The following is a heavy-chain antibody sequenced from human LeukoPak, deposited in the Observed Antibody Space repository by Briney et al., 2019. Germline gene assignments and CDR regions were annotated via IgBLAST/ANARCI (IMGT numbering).Heavy chain of an antibody. J-gene: IGHJ6*03. V-gene: IGHV3-30-3*01. CDR3: ARAGDYYGSGSHEDYYYYMDV. Sequence: GRSLRLSCAASGFTFSSYAMHWVRQAPGKGLEWVAVISYDGSNKYYADSVKGRFTISRDNSKNTLYLQMNSLRAEDTAVYYCARAGDYYGSGSHEDYYYYMDVWGKGTTVTVSS. CDR1: GFTFSSYA. D-gene: IGHD3-10*01. CDR2: ISYDGSNK.